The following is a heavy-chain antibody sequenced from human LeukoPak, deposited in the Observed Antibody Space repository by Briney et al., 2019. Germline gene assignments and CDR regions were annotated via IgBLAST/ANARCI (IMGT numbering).Heavy chain of an antibody. Sequence: GGSLRLSCAASGFTFSSYSMNWVRQAPGKRLEWVSCISSSSSYIYYADSVKGRFTISRDNAKNTVYLQMNSVRAEDTAVYYCARDRNYYDSSVGYYYYYMDVWGKGTTVTVSS. J-gene: IGHJ6*03. V-gene: IGHV3-21*01. CDR3: ARDRNYYDSSVGYYYYYMDV. CDR2: ISSSSSYI. CDR1: GFTFSSYS. D-gene: IGHD3-22*01.